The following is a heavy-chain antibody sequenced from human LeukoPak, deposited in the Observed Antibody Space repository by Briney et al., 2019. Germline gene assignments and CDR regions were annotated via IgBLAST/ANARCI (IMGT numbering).Heavy chain of an antibody. Sequence: PSETLSLTCTVSGGSISSYYWSWIRQPPGKRLDGIGYIYYSGSTNYNPSLKSRVTISVDTSKNQFSLKLSSVTAADTAVYYCARHFAFSYYYMDVWGKGTTVTVSS. V-gene: IGHV4-59*08. J-gene: IGHJ6*03. CDR1: GGSISSYY. CDR3: ARHFAFSYYYMDV. CDR2: IYYSGST.